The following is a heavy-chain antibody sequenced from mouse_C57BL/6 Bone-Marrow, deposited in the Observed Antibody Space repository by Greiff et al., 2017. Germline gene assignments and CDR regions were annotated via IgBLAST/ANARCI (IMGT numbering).Heavy chain of an antibody. CDR1: GYTFTSYG. CDR2: IYPRSGNT. D-gene: IGHD1-1*01. J-gene: IGHJ2*01. V-gene: IGHV1-81*01. CDR3: ARKVYYYGSSYHYFDY. Sequence: QVQLQQSGAELARPGASVKLSCKASGYTFTSYGISWVKQRTGQGLEWIGEIYPRSGNTYYNHKFKGKATLTADKSSSTAYMEISSLTSEDSAVYCCARKVYYYGSSYHYFDYWGQGTTLTVSS.